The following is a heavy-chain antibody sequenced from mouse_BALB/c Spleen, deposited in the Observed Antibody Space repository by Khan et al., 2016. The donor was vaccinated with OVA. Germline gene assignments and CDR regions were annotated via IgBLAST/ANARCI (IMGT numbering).Heavy chain of an antibody. CDR3: AHSLLLYALDY. CDR2: IDPANGKT. D-gene: IGHD1-2*01. CDR1: GFNIKDTY. Sequence: VQLKESGAEFVKPGASVKLSCTASGFNIKDTYIHWVKQRPEQGLEWIGRIDPANGKTNYDPKFQGKATITADTSSNTAYLQLSSLTSEDTVVYYCAHSLLLYALDYWGHGTSVTVSS. J-gene: IGHJ4*01. V-gene: IGHV14-3*02.